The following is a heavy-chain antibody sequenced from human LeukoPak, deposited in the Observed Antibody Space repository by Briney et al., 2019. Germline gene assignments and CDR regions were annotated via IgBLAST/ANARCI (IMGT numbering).Heavy chain of an antibody. CDR1: GYTFTSYG. CDR2: ISAYSGNT. CDR3: ARGGQDYYGSGRSYYYYYYMDV. Sequence: ASVTVSFTASGYTFTSYGISWVRQAPGQGLEWMGWISAYSGNTNYSQKLQGRVTMTTDTSTSTAYMELRSLRSDDTAVYYCARGGQDYYGSGRSYYYYYYMDVWGKGTTVTISS. D-gene: IGHD3-10*01. J-gene: IGHJ6*03. V-gene: IGHV1-18*01.